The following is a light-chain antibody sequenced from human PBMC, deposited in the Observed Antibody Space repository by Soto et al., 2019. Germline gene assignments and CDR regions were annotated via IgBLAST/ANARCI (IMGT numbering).Light chain of an antibody. Sequence: ETVMTQSPVTLSVSPGDTATLSCRASQRVSSHLAWYQQKPGQAPRLLIYGASSRATGIPDRFSGSGSGTDFTLTISRLEPEDFALYYCQQYGDSRTFGQGTKVDIK. V-gene: IGKV3-20*01. J-gene: IGKJ1*01. CDR1: QRVSSH. CDR3: QQYGDSRT. CDR2: GAS.